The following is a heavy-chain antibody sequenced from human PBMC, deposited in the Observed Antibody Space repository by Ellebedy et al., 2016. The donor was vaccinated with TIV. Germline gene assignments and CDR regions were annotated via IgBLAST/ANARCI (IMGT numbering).Heavy chain of an antibody. J-gene: IGHJ4*02. CDR3: ARDRLNGDYNY. D-gene: IGHD4-17*01. Sequence: MPSETLSLTCAVYGGSFSGYYWSWIRQPPGKGLEWIGEINHSGSTNYNPSLKSRVTISVDTSKNQFSLKLSSVTAADTAVYYCARDRLNGDYNYWGQGTLVTVSS. CDR1: GGSFSGYY. V-gene: IGHV4-34*01. CDR2: INHSGST.